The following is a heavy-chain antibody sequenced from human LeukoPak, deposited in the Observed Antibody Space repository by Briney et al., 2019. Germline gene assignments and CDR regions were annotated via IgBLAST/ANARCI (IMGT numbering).Heavy chain of an antibody. CDR1: GYTFTSYG. CDR2: ISTYNGNT. J-gene: IGHJ3*02. CDR3: ARSGWGSSGSDAFDI. V-gene: IGHV1-18*01. D-gene: IGHD6-19*01. Sequence: ASVKLSCNASGYTFTSYGISWVRQAPGQGLELMGWISTYNGNTNYAQNVQGRVSMTTDTSTATTYMELRSLRSDDTALYYCARSGWGSSGSDAFDIWGQGTTVTVSS.